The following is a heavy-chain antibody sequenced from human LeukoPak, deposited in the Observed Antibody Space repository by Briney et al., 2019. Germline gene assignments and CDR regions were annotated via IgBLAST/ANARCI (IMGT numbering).Heavy chain of an antibody. J-gene: IGHJ4*02. CDR1: GGTFSTYA. D-gene: IGHD1-26*01. CDR3: ARENREWVRLEY. Sequence: GASVKVSCKASGGTFSTYAVGWVRQAPGQGLEWMGGIIPRLASANYAQKFQGRVTITADESTDTVYMELSNLRSDDTAVYYCARENREWVRLEYWGQGTLVTVSS. V-gene: IGHV1-69*13. CDR2: IIPRLASA.